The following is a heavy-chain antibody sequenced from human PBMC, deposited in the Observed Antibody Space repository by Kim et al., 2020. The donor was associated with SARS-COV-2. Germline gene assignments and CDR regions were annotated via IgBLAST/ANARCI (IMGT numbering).Heavy chain of an antibody. CDR1: GIPFSTYA. Sequence: GGSLRLSCVASGIPFSTYAMTWVRQAPGKGLEWVSSISGSGISTYYADAVKGRLTISRDNSKKILYLQLNSLRAEDTALINFSSPGADNNPAPGGQ. D-gene: IGHD1-26*01. CDR2: ISGSGIST. J-gene: IGHJ5*02. CDR3: SSPGADNNPAP. V-gene: IGHV3-23*01.